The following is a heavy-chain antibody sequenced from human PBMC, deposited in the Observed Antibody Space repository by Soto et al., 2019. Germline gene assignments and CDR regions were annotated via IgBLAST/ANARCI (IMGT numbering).Heavy chain of an antibody. CDR3: ARHIPSGYNDAFDI. CDR1: GFSLSTSGVG. V-gene: IGHV2-5*02. CDR2: IYWDDDK. J-gene: IGHJ3*02. Sequence: QITLKESGPTLVKPTQTLTLTCTFSGFSLSTSGVGVGWIRQPPGKALEWVTLIYWDDDKRYSPSLKIRITITKDTSKSQVVLTMSNMDPVDTGTYYCARHIPSGYNDAFDIWGQGTMVTVSS. D-gene: IGHD3-9*01.